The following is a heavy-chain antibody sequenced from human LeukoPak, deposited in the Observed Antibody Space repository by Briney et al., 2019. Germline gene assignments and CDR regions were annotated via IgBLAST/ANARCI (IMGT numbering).Heavy chain of an antibody. V-gene: IGHV4-59*01. CDR1: GGSISSYY. D-gene: IGHD3-10*01. Sequence: SETLSLTCTVSGGSISSYYWSWLRQPPGKGLEYIGHIYYTGYTSYNPSLKSRVTISVDTSKNQFSLMLSSVTAADTAVYYCARYLSSGLDYWGQGTLVTVSS. J-gene: IGHJ4*02. CDR2: IYYTGYT. CDR3: ARYLSSGLDY.